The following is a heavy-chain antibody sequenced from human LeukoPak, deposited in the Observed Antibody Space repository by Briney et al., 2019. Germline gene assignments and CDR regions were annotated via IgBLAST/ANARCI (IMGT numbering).Heavy chain of an antibody. CDR3: ARWARDGPGRTVSTVVRARSNYYYYGMDV. J-gene: IGHJ6*02. V-gene: IGHV3-21*01. D-gene: IGHD4-23*01. Sequence: PGRSLRLSCAASGFTFSSYGMHWVRRAPGKGLEWVSSISSSSSYIYYADSVKGRFTISRDNAKNSLYLQMNSLRAEDTAVYYCARWARDGPGRTVSTVVRARSNYYYYGMDVWGQATTVTVSS. CDR1: GFTFSSYG. CDR2: ISSSSSYI.